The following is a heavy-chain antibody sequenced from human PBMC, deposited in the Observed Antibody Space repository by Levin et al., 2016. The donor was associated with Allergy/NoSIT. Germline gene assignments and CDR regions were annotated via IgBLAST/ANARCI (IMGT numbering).Heavy chain of an antibody. CDR2: LFYSGRT. D-gene: IGHD1-1*01. J-gene: IGHJ3*02. CDR3: ARLLWDCLNDNCFRAFDI. Sequence: WIRQPPGKGLQWIGTLFYSGRTTYNPSLNSRVTISGDTSKNEFSLRVISVTAADTAVYYCARLLWDCLNDNCFRAFDIWGLGTMVTVSS. V-gene: IGHV4-39*01.